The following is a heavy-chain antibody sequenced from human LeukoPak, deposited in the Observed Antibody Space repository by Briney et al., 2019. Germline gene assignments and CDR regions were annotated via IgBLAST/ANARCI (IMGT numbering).Heavy chain of an antibody. CDR1: GFTFDDYG. V-gene: IGHV3-20*01. D-gene: IGHD1-7*01. Sequence: GGSLRLSCAASGFTFDDYGMSWVRQAPGKGLEWVSGINWNGGSTGYADSVKGRFTISRDNAKNSLYLQMNSLRAEDTALYHCARDEGGITGTYFDYWGQGTLVTVSS. CDR2: INWNGGST. J-gene: IGHJ4*02. CDR3: ARDEGGITGTYFDY.